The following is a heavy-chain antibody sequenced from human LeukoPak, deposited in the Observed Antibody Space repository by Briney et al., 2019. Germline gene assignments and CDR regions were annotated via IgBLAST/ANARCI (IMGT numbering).Heavy chain of an antibody. CDR3: ARDSFGDRGLDY. D-gene: IGHD3-10*01. V-gene: IGHV3-33*01. CDR1: GFTFSSYG. CDR2: IWYDGSNK. Sequence: GGSLRLSCAASGFTFSSYGMHWVRQAPGKGLEWVAVIWYDGSNKYYADSVKGRFTISRDNSKNTLYLQMNSLRAEDTAVYYCARDSFGDRGLDYWGQGTLVTVSS. J-gene: IGHJ4*02.